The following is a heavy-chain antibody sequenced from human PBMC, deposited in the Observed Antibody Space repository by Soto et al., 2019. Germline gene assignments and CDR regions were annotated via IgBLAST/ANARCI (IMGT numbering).Heavy chain of an antibody. CDR1: GYTFTSYA. Sequence: ASVKVSCKASGYTFTSYAMHWVRQAPGQRLEWMGWINAGNGNTKYSQKFQGRVTITRDTSASTAYMELSSLRSEDTAVYYCARSSPAVYYDFWSGYHFWGKGTLVPVSS. J-gene: IGHJ4*02. CDR3: ARSSPAVYYDFWSGYHF. D-gene: IGHD3-3*01. V-gene: IGHV1-3*01. CDR2: INAGNGNT.